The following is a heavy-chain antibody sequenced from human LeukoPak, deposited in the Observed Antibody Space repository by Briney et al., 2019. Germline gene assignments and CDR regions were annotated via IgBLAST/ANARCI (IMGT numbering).Heavy chain of an antibody. V-gene: IGHV3-7*01. CDR1: GFTFSNYG. CDR2: IKQDGSEK. CDR3: ARVSEGANY. Sequence: GGSLRLSCAASGFTFSNYGMQWVRQAPGKGRGKGLEWVANIKQDGSEKYYVDSVKGRFTISRDNAKNSLYLQMNSLRAEDTAVYYCARVSEGANYWGQGTLVTVSS. J-gene: IGHJ4*02.